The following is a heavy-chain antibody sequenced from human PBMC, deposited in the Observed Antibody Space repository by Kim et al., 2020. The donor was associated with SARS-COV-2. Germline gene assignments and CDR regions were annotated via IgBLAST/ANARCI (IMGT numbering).Heavy chain of an antibody. J-gene: IGHJ4*02. CDR3: ARGGMVRGVITDY. V-gene: IGHV3-21*01. CDR1: GFTFSSYS. Sequence: GGSLRLSCAASGFTFSSYSMNWVRQAPGKGLEWVSSISSSSSYIYYADSVKGRFTISRDNAKNSLYLQMNSLRAEDTAVYYCARGGMVRGVITDYWGQGTLVTVSS. CDR2: ISSSSSYI. D-gene: IGHD3-10*01.